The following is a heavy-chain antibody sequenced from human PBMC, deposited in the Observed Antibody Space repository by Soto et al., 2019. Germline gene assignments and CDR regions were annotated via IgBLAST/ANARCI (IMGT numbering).Heavy chain of an antibody. CDR3: ATKDNGKYFFDY. CDR2: IYHSGST. J-gene: IGHJ4*02. CDR1: GGSISSSNW. V-gene: IGHV4-4*02. Sequence: SETLSLTCAVSGGSISSSNWWSWVRQPPGKGLEWIGEIYHSGSTNYNPSLKSRVTISVDKSKNQFSPKLSSVTAVDTAVYYCATKDNGKYFFDYWGQGTLVTVSS. D-gene: IGHD1-26*01.